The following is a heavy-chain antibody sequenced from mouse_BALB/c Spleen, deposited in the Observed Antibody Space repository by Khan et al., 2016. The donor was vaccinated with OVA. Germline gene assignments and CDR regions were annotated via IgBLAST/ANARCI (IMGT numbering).Heavy chain of an antibody. D-gene: IGHD2-14*01. CDR3: ARAYYRYDGYYAMDY. CDR1: GFSLSRYT. CDR2: IWGGGGT. Sequence: QVQLKQSGPGLVAPSQSLSITCTVSGFSLSRYTVHWVRQPPGKGLEWLGMIWGGGGTDYNSALKSRLTISKDNSKSPVFLKMNRLQTDDTAMYYCARAYYRYDGYYAMDYWGQGTSVTGSS. J-gene: IGHJ4*01. V-gene: IGHV2-6-4*01.